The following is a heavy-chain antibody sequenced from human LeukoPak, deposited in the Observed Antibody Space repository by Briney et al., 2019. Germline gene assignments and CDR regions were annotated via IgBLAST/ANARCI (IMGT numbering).Heavy chain of an antibody. J-gene: IGHJ4*02. CDR1: GFTFSSYG. D-gene: IGHD3-22*01. Sequence: PRGSLRLSCAASGFTFSSYGMHWVRQAPGKGLEWVAFIRYDGSNKYYADSVKGRFTISRDNSKNTLYLQMNSLRAEDTAVYYCAKDRFAMIVVVTLDYWGQGTLVTVSS. CDR2: IRYDGSNK. CDR3: AKDRFAMIVVVTLDY. V-gene: IGHV3-30*02.